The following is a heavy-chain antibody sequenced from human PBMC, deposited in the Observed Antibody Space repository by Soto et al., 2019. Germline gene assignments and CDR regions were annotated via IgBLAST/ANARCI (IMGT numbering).Heavy chain of an antibody. CDR1: GFTFTSSA. J-gene: IGHJ6*02. Sequence: ASVKVSCKASGFTFTSSAVQWVRQARGQRLEWIGWIVVGSGNTNYAQKFQERVTITRDMSTSTAYMELSSLRSEDTAVYYCAAPYSSSWQTNYYGMDVWGQGTTVTVSS. D-gene: IGHD6-13*01. CDR2: IVVGSGNT. V-gene: IGHV1-58*01. CDR3: AAPYSSSWQTNYYGMDV.